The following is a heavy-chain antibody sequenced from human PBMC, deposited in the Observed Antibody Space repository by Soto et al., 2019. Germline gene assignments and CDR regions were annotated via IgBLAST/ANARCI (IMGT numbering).Heavy chain of an antibody. CDR1: GVSISSSSYY. J-gene: IGHJ3*02. V-gene: IGHV4-39*01. Sequence: SETLSLTCSVSGVSISSSSYYWGWIRQPPGKGLEWIGSIYYSVTTFHNPSLTSRVSISVDTSKNHFSLNLTSDTAADTAVYYCARQGTRLRAIITIVAASTLDMWRQGTTVTV. CDR2: IYYSVTT. CDR3: ARQGTRLRAIITIVAASTLDM. D-gene: IGHD3-10*01.